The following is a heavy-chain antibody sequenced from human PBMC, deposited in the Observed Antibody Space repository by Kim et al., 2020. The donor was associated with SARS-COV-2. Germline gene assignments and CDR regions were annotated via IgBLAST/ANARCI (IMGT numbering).Heavy chain of an antibody. CDR1: GGSFSGYY. D-gene: IGHD6-13*01. CDR2: INHSGST. CDR3: ARSPRIAAAATCDY. Sequence: SETLSLTCAVYGGSFSGYYWSWIRQPPGKGLEWIGEINHSGSTNYNPSLKSRVTISVATSKNQFSLKLSSVTAADTAVYYCARSPRIAAAATCDYWGQGTLVTVSS. J-gene: IGHJ4*02. V-gene: IGHV4-34*01.